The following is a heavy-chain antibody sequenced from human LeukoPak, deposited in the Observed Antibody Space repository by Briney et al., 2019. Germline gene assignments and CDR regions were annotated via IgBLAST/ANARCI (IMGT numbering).Heavy chain of an antibody. CDR2: IYPGDSDT. CDR3: ARLYSSSWSGYFDY. J-gene: IGHJ4*02. V-gene: IGHV5-51*01. Sequence: GESLKISCKGSGYSFTSYWTGWVRQLPGKGLEWMGIIYPGDSDTRYSPSFQGQVTISADKSISTAYLQWRSLKASDTAMYYCARLYSSSWSGYFDYWGQGTLVTVSS. D-gene: IGHD6-13*01. CDR1: GYSFTSYW.